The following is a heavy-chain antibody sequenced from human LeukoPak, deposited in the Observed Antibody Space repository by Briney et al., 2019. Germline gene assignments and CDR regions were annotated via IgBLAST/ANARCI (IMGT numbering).Heavy chain of an antibody. Sequence: SETLSLTCAVSGGSISSSNWWSWVRQPPGKGLEWIGEIYHSGSTNYNPSLKSRVTISVDTSKNQFSLKLSSLTAADTAVYYCARGPDYRGFDPWGQGTLVTVSS. D-gene: IGHD3-16*01. CDR3: ARGPDYRGFDP. CDR1: GGSISSSNW. CDR2: IYHSGST. V-gene: IGHV4-4*02. J-gene: IGHJ5*02.